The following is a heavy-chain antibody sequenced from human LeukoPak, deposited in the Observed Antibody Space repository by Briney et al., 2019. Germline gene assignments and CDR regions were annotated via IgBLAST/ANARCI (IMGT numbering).Heavy chain of an antibody. CDR2: IYYSGST. V-gene: IGHV4-59*01. J-gene: IGHJ3*02. D-gene: IGHD4-17*01. Sequence: SETLSLTCTVSGGSISSYYWSWIRQPPGKGLEWIGYIYYSGSTNYNPSLKSRVTISVDTSKNQFSLKLSSVTAADTAVYYCARFLSPTYGDYGGGDAFDIWGQGTMVTVSS. CDR1: GGSISSYY. CDR3: ARFLSPTYGDYGGGDAFDI.